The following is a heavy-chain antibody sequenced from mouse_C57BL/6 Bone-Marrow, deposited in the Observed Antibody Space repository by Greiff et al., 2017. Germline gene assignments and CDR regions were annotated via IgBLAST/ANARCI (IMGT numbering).Heavy chain of an antibody. CDR2: INPYNGGT. CDR3: ARGGLEGAWFAY. Sequence: EVQLQQSGPVLVKPGASVKMSCKASGYTFTDYYMNWVKQSHGKSLEWIGVINPYNGGTSYNQKFKGKATLTVDKSSSTAYMELNSLTSEDSAVYYCARGGLEGAWFAYWGQGTLVTVSA. J-gene: IGHJ3*01. D-gene: IGHD2-2*01. V-gene: IGHV1-19*01. CDR1: GYTFTDYY.